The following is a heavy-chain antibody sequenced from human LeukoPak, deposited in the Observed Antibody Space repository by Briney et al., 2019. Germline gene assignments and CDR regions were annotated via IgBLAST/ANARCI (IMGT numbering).Heavy chain of an antibody. CDR1: GGSMSNYY. CDR2: IHYSGST. CDR3: ARDFEFAWDFDL. V-gene: IGHV4-59*01. J-gene: IGHJ2*01. Sequence: PSETLSLTCAVSGGSMSNYYWTWIRQPPGKGLEWIAYIHYSGSTNYNPSLKSRVAISVDTSANQFSLKLTSMTPADTAVYYCARDFEFAWDFDLWGRGTLVTVSS.